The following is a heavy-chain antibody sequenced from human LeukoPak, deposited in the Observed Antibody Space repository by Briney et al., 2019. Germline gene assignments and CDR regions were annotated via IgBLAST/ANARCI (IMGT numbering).Heavy chain of an antibody. CDR3: ARVVYVRGPDY. D-gene: IGHD2-8*02. CDR1: GYSIRSDYY. CDR2: IYHSGST. Sequence: SETLSQTFAVSGYSIRSDYYWAWIRQPPGKGLEWIGNIYHSGSTYYNPSLNSPVTISVDTSKNQFSLRLSSVTAADTAVYYCARVVYVRGPDYWRQGSQVTVSS. J-gene: IGHJ4*02. V-gene: IGHV4-38-2*01.